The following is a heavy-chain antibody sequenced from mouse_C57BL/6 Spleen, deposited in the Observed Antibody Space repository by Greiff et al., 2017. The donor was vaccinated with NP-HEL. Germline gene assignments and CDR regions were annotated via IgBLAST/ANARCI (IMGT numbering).Heavy chain of an antibody. V-gene: IGHV5-4*03. D-gene: IGHD1-1*01. J-gene: IGHJ3*01. CDR3: ARQFITTVVAPFAY. CDR2: ISDGGSYT. CDR1: GFTFSSYA. Sequence: EVKVVESGGGLVKPGGSLKLSCAASGFTFSSYAMSWVRQTPEKRLEWVATISDGGSYTYYPDNVKGRFTISRDNAKNNLYLQMSHLKSEDTAMYYCARQFITTVVAPFAYWGQGTLVTVSA.